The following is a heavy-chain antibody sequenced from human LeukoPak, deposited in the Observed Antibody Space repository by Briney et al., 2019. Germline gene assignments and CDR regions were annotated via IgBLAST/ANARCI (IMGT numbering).Heavy chain of an antibody. Sequence: GSLRLSCEASGFTFRGFLMHWGRQAPGKGLEWVSSIIADGELPYYAASVKGRFTISRDNSKNTLNLQMSSLRAEDTALYYCAKRGVQGYMDVWGTGSTVIVSS. V-gene: IGHV3-23*01. CDR2: IIADGELP. CDR3: AKRGVQGYMDV. D-gene: IGHD1-26*01. CDR1: GFTFRGFL. J-gene: IGHJ6*04.